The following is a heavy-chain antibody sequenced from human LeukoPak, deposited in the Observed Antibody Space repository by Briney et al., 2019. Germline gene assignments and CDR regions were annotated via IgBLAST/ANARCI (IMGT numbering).Heavy chain of an antibody. V-gene: IGHV4-39*01. CDR3: ARQAVGNKDIVVVPAAPTFDY. D-gene: IGHD2-2*01. Sequence: SETLSLTCTVSGGSISSSSYYWGWVRQPPGKGLEWIGSIYYSGSTYYNPSLKSRVTISVDTSKNQFSLKLSSVTAADTAVYYCARQAVGNKDIVVVPAAPTFDYWGQGTLVTVSS. J-gene: IGHJ4*02. CDR1: GGSISSSSYY. CDR2: IYYSGST.